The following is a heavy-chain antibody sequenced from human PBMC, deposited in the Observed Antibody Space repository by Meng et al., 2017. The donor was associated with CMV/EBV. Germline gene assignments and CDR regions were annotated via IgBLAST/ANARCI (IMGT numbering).Heavy chain of an antibody. CDR2: IYYSGST. Sequence: SGRSISRGGYSWSWIRQHPGKGLEWIGYIYYSGSTYYNPSLKSRVTISVDTSKNQFSLKLSSVTAADTAVYYCARVVEMATNAYLDYWGQGTLVTVSS. D-gene: IGHD5-24*01. V-gene: IGHV4-31*02. J-gene: IGHJ4*02. CDR3: ARVVEMATNAYLDY. CDR1: GRSISRGGYS.